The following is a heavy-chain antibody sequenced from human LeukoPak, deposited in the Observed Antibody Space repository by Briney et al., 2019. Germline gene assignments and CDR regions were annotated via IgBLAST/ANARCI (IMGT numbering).Heavy chain of an antibody. D-gene: IGHD3-22*01. V-gene: IGHV4-34*01. Sequence: SETLSLTCAVYGGSFSGYYWSWIRQPPGKGLEWIGEINHSGSTNYNPSLKSRVTISVDTSKTQFSLKLSSVTAADTAVYYCARVHSPVTMIAPGWFDPWGQGTLVTVSS. J-gene: IGHJ5*02. CDR1: GGSFSGYY. CDR2: INHSGST. CDR3: ARVHSPVTMIAPGWFDP.